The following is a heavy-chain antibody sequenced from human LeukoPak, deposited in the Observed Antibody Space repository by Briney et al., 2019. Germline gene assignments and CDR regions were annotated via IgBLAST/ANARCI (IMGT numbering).Heavy chain of an antibody. CDR3: ARAGGSDAFDI. CDR2: ISYDGSNK. V-gene: IGHV3-30*04. Sequence: GGSLRLSCAASGFTFSSYAMRWVRQAPGKGLEWVAVISYDGSNKYYADSVKGRFTISRDNSKNTLYLQMNSLRAEDTAVYYCARAGGSDAFDIWGQGTMVTVSS. J-gene: IGHJ3*02. D-gene: IGHD3-16*01. CDR1: GFTFSSYA.